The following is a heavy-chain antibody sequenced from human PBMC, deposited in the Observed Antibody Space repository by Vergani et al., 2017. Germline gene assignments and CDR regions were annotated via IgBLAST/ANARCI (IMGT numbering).Heavy chain of an antibody. J-gene: IGHJ4*02. CDR3: ARGSNYYDSSGPFDY. Sequence: QVQLQESGPGLVKPSQTLSLTCTVSGGSISSGDYYWSWIRQPPGKGLEWIGYIYYSGSTYYNPSFKSRVTISVDTSKNQFSLKLSSVTAADTAVYYCARGSNYYDSSGPFDYWGQGTLVTVSS. V-gene: IGHV4-30-4*08. CDR1: GGSISSGDYY. D-gene: IGHD3-22*01. CDR2: IYYSGST.